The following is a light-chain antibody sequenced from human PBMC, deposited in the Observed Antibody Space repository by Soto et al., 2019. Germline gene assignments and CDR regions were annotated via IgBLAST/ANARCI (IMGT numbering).Light chain of an antibody. Sequence: QSVLTQPASVSGSPGQSITISCTGTSSDVGGYNYVSWYQQHPGKAPKLLIYAVSNRPSGVSNRFSGSKSGTAASLTISGLQTEDEADYFCFSFTTDWTHVFGTGTKVTVL. CDR2: AVS. V-gene: IGLV2-14*01. CDR3: FSFTTDWTHV. CDR1: SSDVGGYNY. J-gene: IGLJ1*01.